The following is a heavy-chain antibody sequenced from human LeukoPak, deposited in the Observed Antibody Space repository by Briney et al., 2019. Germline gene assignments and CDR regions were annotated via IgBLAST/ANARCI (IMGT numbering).Heavy chain of an antibody. CDR1: GSTFSNYP. V-gene: IGHV3-30*04. D-gene: IGHD4-17*01. CDR2: ISYDESNK. J-gene: IGHJ4*02. CDR3: ASRHYDFGYY. Sequence: GGSLRLSCAASGSTFSNYPMHWVRQAPGKGLEWVAVISYDESNKYYADSVKGRFTISRDNSKNTLYLQMNSLRAEDTAVYYCASRHYDFGYYWGQGTLVTVSS.